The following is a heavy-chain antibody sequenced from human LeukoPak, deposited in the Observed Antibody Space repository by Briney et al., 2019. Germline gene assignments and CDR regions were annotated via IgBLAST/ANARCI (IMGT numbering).Heavy chain of an antibody. CDR3: ARGFGELSFEILFDP. V-gene: IGHV4-39*07. CDR2: IYYSGST. Sequence: PSETLSLTCTVSGGSISTSNYYWGWIRQPPGKGLEWIGSIYYSGSTYYNPSLKSRVTISVDTSKNQFSLKLTSVTAADTAVYYCARGFGELSFEILFDPWGQGTLVTVSS. CDR1: GGSISTSNYY. J-gene: IGHJ5*02. D-gene: IGHD3-10*01.